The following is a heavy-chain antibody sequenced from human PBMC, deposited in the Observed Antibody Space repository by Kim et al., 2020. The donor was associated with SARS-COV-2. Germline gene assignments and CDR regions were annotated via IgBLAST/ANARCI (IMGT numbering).Heavy chain of an antibody. D-gene: IGHD3-22*01. V-gene: IGHV1-69*13. J-gene: IGHJ4*02. CDR1: GGSFSDSG. CDR3: AIESSAYYYFDY. CDR2: VIPLYRIT. Sequence: SVKVSCKASGGSFSDSGFTWVRQAPGHGLEWMGRVIPLYRITDYAQKFQGRLTITADESTSTPYMELSSLTSDDTAVYFCAIESSAYYYFDYWGQGTRGHRLL.